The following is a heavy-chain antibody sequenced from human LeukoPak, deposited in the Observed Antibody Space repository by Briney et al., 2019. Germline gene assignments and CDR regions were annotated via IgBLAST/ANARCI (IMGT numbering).Heavy chain of an antibody. J-gene: IGHJ5*02. D-gene: IGHD3-10*01. Sequence: GGSLRVSCADPGFTFNNAWMSSVRQAPGKGLEWVGRIKSKTEGGSSDYTARGKGTFTTAREASKNWLYMQINRLKTTDPSVSYCATSHISGDSAWGAGNLVTVSS. CDR2: IKSKTEGGSS. V-gene: IGHV3-15*01. CDR3: ATSHISGDSA. CDR1: GFTFNNAW.